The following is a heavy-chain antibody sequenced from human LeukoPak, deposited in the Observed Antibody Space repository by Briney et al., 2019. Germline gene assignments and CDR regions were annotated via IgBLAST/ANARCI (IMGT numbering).Heavy chain of an antibody. V-gene: IGHV1-18*01. Sequence: ASVKVSCKASGYTFTSYGISWVRQAPGQGLEWMGWISAYNGNINYAQKLQGRVTMTTDTSTSTAYMELRSLRSDDTAVYYCARDQGHCSSTSCYTSCFDYWGQGTLVTVSS. CDR2: ISAYNGNI. CDR3: ARDQGHCSSTSCYTSCFDY. CDR1: GYTFTSYG. J-gene: IGHJ4*02. D-gene: IGHD2-2*02.